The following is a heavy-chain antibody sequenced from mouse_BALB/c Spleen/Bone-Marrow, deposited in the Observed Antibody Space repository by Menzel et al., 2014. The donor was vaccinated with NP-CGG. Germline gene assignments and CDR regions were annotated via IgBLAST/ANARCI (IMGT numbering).Heavy chain of an antibody. J-gene: IGHJ3*01. CDR1: GYTFTSYW. CDR3: TLMLRESGGFSY. CDR2: TFPSDNYT. V-gene: IGHV1-69*02. Sequence: QVQLQQSGAELVRPGASVKLSCKASGYTFTSYWMFWVKQRPGQGLEWIGNTFPSDNYTKYNQKFKDKATLTVDKSSRIAYMQLSSPTTEDSAVYYCTLMLRESGGFSYWGQGTLVTVSA.